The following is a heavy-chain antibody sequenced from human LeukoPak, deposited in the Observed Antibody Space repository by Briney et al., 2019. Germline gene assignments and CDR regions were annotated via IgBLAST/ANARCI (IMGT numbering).Heavy chain of an antibody. CDR1: GDTFSSYA. D-gene: IGHD3-10*01. CDR2: IIPIFGTA. CDR3: ARESTYYYGSGSREDWFDP. J-gene: IGHJ5*02. V-gene: IGHV1-69*13. Sequence: SVKVSCKASGDTFSSYAISWVRQAPGQGLEWMGGIIPIFGTANYAQKFQGRDTITADESTSTAYMELSSLRSEDTAVYYCARESTYYYGSGSREDWFDPWGQGTLVTVSS.